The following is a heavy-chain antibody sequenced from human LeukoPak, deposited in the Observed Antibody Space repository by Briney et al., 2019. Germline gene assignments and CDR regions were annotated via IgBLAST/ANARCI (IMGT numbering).Heavy chain of an antibody. CDR3: ARGPGIVGATIGY. CDR1: GYTFTGYY. CDR2: INPNSGGT. V-gene: IGHV1-2*02. Sequence: ASVKVSCKASGYTFTGYYMHWVRQAPGQGLEWMGWINPNSGGTNYAQKFQGRVTMTRDTSISTAYMKLSRLRSDDTAVYYCARGPGIVGATIGYWGQGTLVTVSS. D-gene: IGHD1-26*01. J-gene: IGHJ4*02.